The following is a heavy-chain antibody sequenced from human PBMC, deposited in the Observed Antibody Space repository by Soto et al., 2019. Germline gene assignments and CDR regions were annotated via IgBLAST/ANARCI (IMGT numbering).Heavy chain of an antibody. CDR1: GGSFSGYY. CDR2: INHSGST. Sequence: SETLSLTCAVYGGSFSGYYWSWIRQPPGKGLEWIGEINHSGSTNYNPSLKSRVTISVDTSKNQFSLKLSSVTAADTAVYYCARMRLRFLEWLASGVAFDIWGQGTMVTVSS. V-gene: IGHV4-34*01. CDR3: ARMRLRFLEWLASGVAFDI. D-gene: IGHD3-3*01. J-gene: IGHJ3*02.